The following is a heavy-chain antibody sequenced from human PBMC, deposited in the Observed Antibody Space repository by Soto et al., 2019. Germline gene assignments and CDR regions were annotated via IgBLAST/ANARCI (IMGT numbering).Heavy chain of an antibody. CDR3: ARSEVVPAASFYYYYGMDV. D-gene: IGHD2-2*01. CDR1: GYSFTSYW. J-gene: IGHJ6*02. Sequence: GESLKISCKGSGYSFTSYWISWVRQMPGKGLEWMGRIDPSDSYTNYSPSFQGHVTISANKSISTAYLQWSSLKASDTAMYYCARSEVVPAASFYYYYGMDVWGQGTTVTVYS. V-gene: IGHV5-10-1*01. CDR2: IDPSDSYT.